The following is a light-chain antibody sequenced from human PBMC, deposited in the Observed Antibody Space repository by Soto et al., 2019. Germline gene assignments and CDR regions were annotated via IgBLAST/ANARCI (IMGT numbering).Light chain of an antibody. CDR1: QSVSSN. CDR2: GAS. V-gene: IGKV3-15*01. CDR3: QQYNNWWT. J-gene: IGKJ1*01. Sequence: EIVMTQFPVTLAVSAGERATLSCRAGQSVSSNLAWYQQKPGQAPRLLIYGASTRATGVPARITGSGSGTEFTLTISSLQFDDSAVYYCQQYNNWWTFGQGTKVDI.